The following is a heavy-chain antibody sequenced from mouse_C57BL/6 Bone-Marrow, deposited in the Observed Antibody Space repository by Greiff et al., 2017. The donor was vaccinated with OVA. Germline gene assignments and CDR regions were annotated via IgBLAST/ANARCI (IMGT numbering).Heavy chain of an antibody. CDR2: ISSGGSYT. J-gene: IGHJ3*01. CDR1: GFTFSSYG. V-gene: IGHV5-6*01. CDR3: ARMVTPFAY. Sequence: EVMLVESGGDLVKPGGSLKLSCAASGFTFSSYGMSWVRQTPDKRLGWVATISSGGSYTYYPDSVKGRFTISRDNAKNTLYLQMSSLKSEDTAMYYCARMVTPFAYWGQGTLVTVSA. D-gene: IGHD2-2*01.